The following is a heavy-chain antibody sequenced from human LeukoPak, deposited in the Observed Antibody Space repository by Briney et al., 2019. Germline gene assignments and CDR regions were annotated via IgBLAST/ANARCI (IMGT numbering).Heavy chain of an antibody. CDR2: ISWNSGSI. CDR3: AKEWLSAPYFDY. V-gene: IGHV3-9*01. CDR1: GFTFDDYA. D-gene: IGHD3-22*01. J-gene: IGHJ4*02. Sequence: GRSLRLSCAASGFTFDDYAMRWVRQAPGKGLEWVSGISWNSGSIGYADSVKGRFTISRDNAKNSLYLQMNSPRAEDTALYYCAKEWLSAPYFDYWGQGTLVTVSS.